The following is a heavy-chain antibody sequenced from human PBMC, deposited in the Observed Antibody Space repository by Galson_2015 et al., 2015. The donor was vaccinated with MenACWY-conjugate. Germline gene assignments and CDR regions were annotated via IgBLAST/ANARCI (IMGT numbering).Heavy chain of an antibody. CDR1: GFTFSSYW. Sequence: SLRLSCAASGFTFSSYWMHWVRQAPGKGLVWVSLINSDGSSTSYADSVKGRFTISRDNAKNTLYLQMNSLRAEDTAVYYCAVYCSSYRRFVPSGGDWGKRHLLTLSS. D-gene: IGHD2-2*01. CDR2: INSDGSST. V-gene: IGHV3-74*01. J-gene: IGHJ4*02. CDR3: AVYCSSYRRFVPSGGD.